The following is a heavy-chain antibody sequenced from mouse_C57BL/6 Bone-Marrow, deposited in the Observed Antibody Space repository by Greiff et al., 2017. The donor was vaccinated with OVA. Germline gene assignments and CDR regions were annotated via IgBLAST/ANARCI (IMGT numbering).Heavy chain of an antibody. CDR3: ARLFDGHWYFDV. D-gene: IGHD2-3*01. Sequence: VQLQQSGSELRSPGSSVKLSCKDFDSEVFPIAYMSWVRQKPGHGFEWIGGILPSIGRTIYGEKFEDKATLDADTLSNTAYLELNSLTSEDSAIYYCARLFDGHWYFDVWGTGTTVTVSS. CDR1: DSEVFPIAY. CDR2: ILPSIGRT. V-gene: IGHV15-2*01. J-gene: IGHJ1*03.